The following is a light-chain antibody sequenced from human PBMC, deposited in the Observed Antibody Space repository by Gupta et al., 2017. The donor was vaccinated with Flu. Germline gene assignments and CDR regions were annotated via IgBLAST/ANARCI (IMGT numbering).Light chain of an antibody. CDR1: QSILYNSNNKDY. CDR3: QQYYNVPWT. CDR2: WAS. V-gene: IGKV4-1*01. J-gene: IGKJ1*01. Sequence: VISLFLDSLAVFLGERSLFYCKSSQSILYNSNNKDYLAWYQQKPGQPPKLLVYWASTRESGVPDRFSGSGSGTDFTLTISSLQPEDVAVYYCQQYYNVPWTFGQGTKVEIK.